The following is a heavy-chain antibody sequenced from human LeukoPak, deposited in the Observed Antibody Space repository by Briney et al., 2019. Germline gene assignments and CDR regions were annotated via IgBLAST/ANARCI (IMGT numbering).Heavy chain of an antibody. CDR2: ISYDGSNK. CDR1: GFTFSSYG. Sequence: GRSLRLSCAASGFTFSSYGMHWVRQAPGKGLEWVAVISYDGSNKYYADSVKGRFTISRDNSKNTLYLQMNSLRAEDTAVYYCAKEDGYNLFDYWGQGTLVTVSS. D-gene: IGHD5-24*01. V-gene: IGHV3-30*18. CDR3: AKEDGYNLFDY. J-gene: IGHJ4*02.